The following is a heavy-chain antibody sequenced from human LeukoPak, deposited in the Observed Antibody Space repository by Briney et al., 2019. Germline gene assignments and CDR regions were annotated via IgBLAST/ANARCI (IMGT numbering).Heavy chain of an antibody. CDR1: GGSISIYY. Sequence: SETLSLTCTVSGGSISIYYWSWIRQPAGKGLEWIGRIYTSGSTNYNPSLKSRVTMSVDTSKNQFSLKLSSVTAADTAVYYCARDEKYQLLLRRRGFWFDPWGQGTLVTVSS. CDR2: IYTSGST. CDR3: ARDEKYQLLLRRRGFWFDP. V-gene: IGHV4-4*07. D-gene: IGHD2-2*01. J-gene: IGHJ5*02.